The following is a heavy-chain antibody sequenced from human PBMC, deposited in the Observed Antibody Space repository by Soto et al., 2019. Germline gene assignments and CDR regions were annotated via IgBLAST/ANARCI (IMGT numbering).Heavy chain of an antibody. CDR1: GYTFNKYS. J-gene: IGHJ4*02. CDR2: ISASNGNT. Sequence: QGQLVQSGAEVKKPGASVKVSCKASGYTFNKYSISWVRQAPGQGLEWMGWISASNGNTDFAQKFQGRVTMAIDTSTSTAYMELRSLRSDDTAVFYCTRGHGDFAGDFDYWGQGTQVTVSS. CDR3: TRGHGDFAGDFDY. V-gene: IGHV1-18*04. D-gene: IGHD4-17*01.